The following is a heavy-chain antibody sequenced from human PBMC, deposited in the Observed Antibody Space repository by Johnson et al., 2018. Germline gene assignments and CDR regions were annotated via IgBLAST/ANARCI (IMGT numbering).Heavy chain of an antibody. CDR3: ARWGYLDAFDI. V-gene: IGHV4-59*01. Sequence: VQLVESGPGLVKXSETXSLXCAVSGVSISSYYWSWIRQPPGKGLEWIGYIHYSGSTNYNPSLKSRVTISVDTSRNQFSLKLSSVTAADTAVYYCARWGYLDAFDICGQGTMVIVSS. J-gene: IGHJ3*02. D-gene: IGHD5-18*01. CDR1: GVSISSYY. CDR2: IHYSGST.